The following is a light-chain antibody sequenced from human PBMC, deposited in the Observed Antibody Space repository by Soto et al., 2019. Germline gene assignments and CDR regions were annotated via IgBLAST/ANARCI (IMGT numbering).Light chain of an antibody. J-gene: IGLJ1*01. CDR2: DVS. CDR3: CSYADNYSYV. Sequence: QSVLTQPRSVSGSPGQSVTISCTGTSSDVGAYNYVSWYQQHPGKAPKLMTYDVSKRPSGVPDRFSGSKSGNTASLTTSGLQAEDGADYYCCSYADNYSYVFGTGTKV. V-gene: IGLV2-11*01. CDR1: SSDVGAYNY.